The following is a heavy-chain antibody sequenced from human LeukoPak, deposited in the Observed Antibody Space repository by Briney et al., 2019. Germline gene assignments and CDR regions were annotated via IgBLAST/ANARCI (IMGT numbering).Heavy chain of an antibody. Sequence: ASVKVSCKASGYTFTKYYMHWVRQAPGQGLEWMGIVNPGGGSTNYAQKFQGRVTITADKSTSTAYMELSSLRSEDTAVYYCASVEMATNEPNYYYGMDVWGQGTTVTVSS. CDR2: VNPGGGST. D-gene: IGHD5-24*01. CDR3: ASVEMATNEPNYYYGMDV. J-gene: IGHJ6*02. V-gene: IGHV1-46*01. CDR1: GYTFTKYY.